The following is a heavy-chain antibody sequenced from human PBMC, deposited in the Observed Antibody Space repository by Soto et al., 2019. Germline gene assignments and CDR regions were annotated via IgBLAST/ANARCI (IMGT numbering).Heavy chain of an antibody. V-gene: IGHV3-23*01. J-gene: IGHJ4*02. CDR2: ISGSGLTT. Sequence: EVQLLESGGALVQPGGSLRLSCSASGFTFSNYAMSWVRQAPGKGLEWVSSISGSGLTTYYAASVKGRFTISRDNSKHTLYLQMNSLSAEDTAVYYCTTGLEGGDFWSGYYLFDYWGQGTLVTVSS. CDR3: TTGLEGGDFWSGYYLFDY. CDR1: GFTFSNYA. D-gene: IGHD3-3*01.